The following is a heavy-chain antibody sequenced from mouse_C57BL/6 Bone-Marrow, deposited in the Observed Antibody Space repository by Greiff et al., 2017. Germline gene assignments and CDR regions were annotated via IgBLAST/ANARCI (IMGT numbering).Heavy chain of an antibody. V-gene: IGHV1-63*01. CDR3: ARKAGWLLRDAMDY. J-gene: IGHJ4*01. CDR2: IYPGGGYT. D-gene: IGHD2-3*01. CDR1: GYTFTNYW. Sequence: VQLQESGAELVRPGTSVKMSCKASGYTFTNYWIGWAKQRPGHGLEWIGDIYPGGGYTNYNEKFKGKATLTADKSSSTAYMQFSSLTSEDSAIYYCARKAGWLLRDAMDYWGQGTSVTVSS.